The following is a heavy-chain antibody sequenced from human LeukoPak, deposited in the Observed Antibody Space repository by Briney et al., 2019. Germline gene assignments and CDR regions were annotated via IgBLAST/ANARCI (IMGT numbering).Heavy chain of an antibody. D-gene: IGHD4-17*01. CDR2: IYYSGST. CDR3: ARDLPRYDDYGDLLDY. V-gene: IGHV4-39*07. J-gene: IGHJ4*02. Sequence: PGGSLRLSCAASGFTFSSYWMSWVRQPPGKGLEWIGSIYYSGSTYYNPSLKSRVTISVDTSKNQFSLKLSSVTAADTAVYYCARDLPRYDDYGDLLDYWGQGTLVTVSS. CDR1: GFTFSSYW.